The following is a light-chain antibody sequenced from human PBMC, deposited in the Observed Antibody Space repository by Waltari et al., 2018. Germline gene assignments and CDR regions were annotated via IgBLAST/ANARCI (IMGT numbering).Light chain of an antibody. CDR1: QSISNY. CDR3: QQSYSVPPYT. J-gene: IGKJ2*01. V-gene: IGKV1-39*01. Sequence: DIQMTQSPSSLSASAGDRVTITCRASQSISNYLNWYQQKPGKAPKVLIYSASALQSGVPSRFSGSGSGTDFTLTISSLQPEDFVTYYCQQSYSVPPYTFGQGTKLEIK. CDR2: SAS.